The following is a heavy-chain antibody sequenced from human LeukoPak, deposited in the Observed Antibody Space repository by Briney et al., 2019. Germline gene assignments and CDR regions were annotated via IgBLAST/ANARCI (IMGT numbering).Heavy chain of an antibody. D-gene: IGHD6-19*01. V-gene: IGHV1-2*02. CDR2: INPNSGGT. CDR3: ARAHSGYSSGWYVDY. CDR1: GYTFTGYY. Sequence: GASVKVSCKASGYTFTGYYMHWVRQAPGQGLEWMGWINPNSGGTNYAQKFQGRVTMTRDTSISTAYMELSRLRSDDTAVYYCARAHSGYSSGWYVDYWGQGTLVTVSS. J-gene: IGHJ4*02.